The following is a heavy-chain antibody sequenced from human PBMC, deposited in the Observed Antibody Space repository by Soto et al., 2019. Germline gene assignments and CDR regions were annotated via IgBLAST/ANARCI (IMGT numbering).Heavy chain of an antibody. J-gene: IGHJ6*02. CDR3: ARDLTRYDFWSGSVSYGMDV. CDR1: GFTFSSYD. Sequence: PGGSLRLSCAASGFTFSSYDMHWVRQATGKGLEWVSAIGTAGDTYYPGSVRGRFTISRENAKNSLYLQMNSLRAGDTAVYYCARDLTRYDFWSGSVSYGMDVWGQGTTVTVSS. V-gene: IGHV3-13*01. CDR2: IGTAGDT. D-gene: IGHD3-3*01.